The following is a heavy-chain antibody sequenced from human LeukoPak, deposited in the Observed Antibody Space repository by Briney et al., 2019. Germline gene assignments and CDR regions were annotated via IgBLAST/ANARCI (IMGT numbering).Heavy chain of an antibody. CDR2: ISGSGGST. J-gene: IGHJ4*02. CDR3: AKDISYDFWSGYLH. V-gene: IGHV3-23*01. CDR1: GFTFSSYA. Sequence: PGGSLRLSCAASGFTFSSYAMSWVRQAPGKGLEWVSAISGSGGSTYYADSVKGRFTISRDNSKNTLYLQMNSLRAEDTAVYYCAKDISYDFWSGYLHWGQGTLVTVSS. D-gene: IGHD3-3*01.